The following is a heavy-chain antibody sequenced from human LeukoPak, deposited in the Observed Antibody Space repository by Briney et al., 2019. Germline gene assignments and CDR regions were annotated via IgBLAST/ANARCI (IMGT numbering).Heavy chain of an antibody. CDR2: INHSGST. D-gene: IGHD6-19*01. J-gene: IGHJ5*02. CDR1: GGSFSGYY. CDR3: ATSSSGWYRGWFDP. Sequence: SETLSLTCAVYGGSFSGYYWSWIRQPPGKGLEWIGEINHSGSTNYNPSLKSRVTISVDTSKNQFSLKLSSVTAADTAVYYCATSSSGWYRGWFDPWGQGTLVTVSS. V-gene: IGHV4-34*01.